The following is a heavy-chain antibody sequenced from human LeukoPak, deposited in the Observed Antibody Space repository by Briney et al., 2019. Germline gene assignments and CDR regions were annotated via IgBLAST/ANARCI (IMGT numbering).Heavy chain of an antibody. Sequence: GGSLRLSCAASGFTFNSYSMNWVRQAPGKGLEWVSSINSGNSNIYYADSVKGRFTISRDNAKNLLYLQMNSLRAEDTAVYYCARCHYPDFWGQGTLVTVSS. D-gene: IGHD3-10*01. CDR1: GFTFNSYS. CDR2: INSGNSNI. J-gene: IGHJ4*02. CDR3: ARCHYPDF. V-gene: IGHV3-21*01.